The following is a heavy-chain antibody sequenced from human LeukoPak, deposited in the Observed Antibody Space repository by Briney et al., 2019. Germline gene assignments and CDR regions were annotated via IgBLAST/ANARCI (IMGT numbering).Heavy chain of an antibody. V-gene: IGHV4-34*01. CDR3: ARGNYDFWSGYYSRYYYYYMDV. J-gene: IGHJ6*03. D-gene: IGHD3-3*01. CDR1: GGSFSGYY. Sequence: PSETLSLTRAVYGGSFSGYYWSWIRQPPGKGLEWIGEINHSGSTNYNPSLKSRVTISVDTSKNQFSLKLSSVTAADTAVYYCARGNYDFWSGYYSRYYYYYMDVWGKGTTVTVSS. CDR2: INHSGST.